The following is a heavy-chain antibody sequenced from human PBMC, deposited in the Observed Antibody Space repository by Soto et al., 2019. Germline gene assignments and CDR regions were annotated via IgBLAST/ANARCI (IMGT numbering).Heavy chain of an antibody. CDR2: ISSDGRTT. CDR3: ARDRAAAGDY. D-gene: IGHD6-25*01. V-gene: IGHV3-74*01. Sequence: GGSLRLSCAASGFPFSSYWMRWVRQAPGEGLVWVSRISSDGRTTTYADSVKGRFTISRDNTKNTLYLQMSSLRAEDTAVYYCARDRAAAGDYWGQGTLVTVSS. CDR1: GFPFSSYW. J-gene: IGHJ4*02.